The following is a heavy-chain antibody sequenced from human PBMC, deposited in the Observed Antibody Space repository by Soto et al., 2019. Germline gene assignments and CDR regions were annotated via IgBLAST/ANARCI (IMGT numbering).Heavy chain of an antibody. D-gene: IGHD6-13*01. Sequence: QVQLQESGPGLVKPSETLSLTCTVSGGSISSYYWSWIRQPAGKGLEWIGRIYTSGSTNYNPSLKSRVTMSVDTSKNQFSLKLSSVTAADPDVYYCAREGWGSSWYVPSLDYYYGMDVWGQGTTVTVSS. CDR1: GGSISSYY. CDR3: AREGWGSSWYVPSLDYYYGMDV. V-gene: IGHV4-4*07. J-gene: IGHJ6*02. CDR2: IYTSGST.